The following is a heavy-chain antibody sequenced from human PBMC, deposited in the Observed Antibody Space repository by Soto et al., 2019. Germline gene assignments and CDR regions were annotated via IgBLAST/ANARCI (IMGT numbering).Heavy chain of an antibody. V-gene: IGHV4-34*01. J-gene: IGHJ6*02. D-gene: IGHD2-15*01. CDR1: GGSLSGYY. Sequence: SETLSLTCAVYGGSLSGYYWSWIRQPPGKGLEWIGEINHSGSTNYNPSLKSRVTISVDTSKNQFSLKLSSVTAADTAVYYCARGGYCSGGSCQYYYGMDVWGQGTTVTVSS. CDR3: ARGGYCSGGSCQYYYGMDV. CDR2: INHSGST.